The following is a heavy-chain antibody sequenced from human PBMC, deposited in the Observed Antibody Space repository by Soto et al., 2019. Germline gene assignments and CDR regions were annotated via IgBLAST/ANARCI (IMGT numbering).Heavy chain of an antibody. Sequence: QVQLVQSGAEVKKPGASVKVSCKASGYTFTSYAMHWVRQAPGQRLEWMGWINAGNGNTKYSQKFQGRVTITRDTSASTAYMELSSLRSEDTTIYYCARGPGGPDGPGDYWGQGTLVTVSS. CDR2: INAGNGNT. V-gene: IGHV1-3*01. D-gene: IGHD2-15*01. CDR1: GYTFTSYA. J-gene: IGHJ4*02. CDR3: ARGPGGPDGPGDY.